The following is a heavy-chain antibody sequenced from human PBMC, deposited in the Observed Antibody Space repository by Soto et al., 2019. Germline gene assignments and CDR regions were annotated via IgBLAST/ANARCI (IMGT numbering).Heavy chain of an antibody. CDR1: GGSFSGYY. CDR3: ARGRPILTNWALDY. D-gene: IGHD7-27*01. CDR2: NNHSGST. Sequence: QVQLQQWGAGLLKPSETLSLTCAVYGGSFSGYYWSWIRQPPGKGLEWIGENNHSGSTNYNPSLKSRVTISVDTSKNQFSLKLSSVTAADTAVYYCARGRPILTNWALDYWGQGTLVTVSS. V-gene: IGHV4-34*01. J-gene: IGHJ4*02.